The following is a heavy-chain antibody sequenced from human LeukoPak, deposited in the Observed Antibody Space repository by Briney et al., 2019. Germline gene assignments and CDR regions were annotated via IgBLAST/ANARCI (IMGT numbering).Heavy chain of an antibody. CDR3: ARSIAVAGQYYH. CDR1: GYTFTSYD. D-gene: IGHD6-19*01. V-gene: IGHV1-18*01. Sequence: VASVKVSCKASGYTFTSYDINWVRQAPGQGLEWMGWISAYNGNTNYAQKLQGRVTMTTDTSTSTAYMELRSLRSDDTAVYYCARSIAVAGQYYHWGQGTLVTVSS. J-gene: IGHJ5*02. CDR2: ISAYNGNT.